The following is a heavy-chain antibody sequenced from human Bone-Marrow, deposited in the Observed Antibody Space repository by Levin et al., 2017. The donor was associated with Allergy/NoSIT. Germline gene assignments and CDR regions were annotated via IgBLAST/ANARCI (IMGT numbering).Heavy chain of an antibody. D-gene: IGHD2-21*01. Sequence: GGSLRLSCAASGFTFSSYEMNWVRQAPGKGLEWVSYVSGGGSTLYYADSVKGRFTISRDNTKKSLYLQMNSLRAEDTAVYYCARVWSPDYLLDFWGQGTLVTVSS. CDR3: ARVWSPDYLLDF. J-gene: IGHJ4*02. V-gene: IGHV3-48*03. CDR1: GFTFSSYE. CDR2: VSGGGSTL.